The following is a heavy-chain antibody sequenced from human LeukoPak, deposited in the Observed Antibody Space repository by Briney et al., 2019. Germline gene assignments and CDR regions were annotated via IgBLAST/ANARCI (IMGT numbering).Heavy chain of an antibody. CDR2: IYYSGST. CDR1: GGSLSSSSYH. D-gene: IGHD3-22*01. CDR3: ARHGTGHFDSSGYYYQFDY. J-gene: IGHJ4*02. Sequence: SETLSLTCTVSGGSLSSSSYHWGWIRQSPGKGLEWIGSIYYSGSTYYNPSLKSRITISVDSSKNQFSLKLGSVTAADTAVYYCARHGTGHFDSSGYYYQFDYWGQGTLVTVSS. V-gene: IGHV4-39*01.